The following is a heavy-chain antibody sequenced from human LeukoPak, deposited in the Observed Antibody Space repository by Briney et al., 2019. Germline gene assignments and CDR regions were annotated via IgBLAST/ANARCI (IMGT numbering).Heavy chain of an antibody. CDR1: GFTFSSYA. D-gene: IGHD3-3*01. J-gene: IGHJ6*03. Sequence: GGSLRLSCAASGFTFSSYAMNWVRQAPGKGLEWVSSISNSSSYIYYADSVKGRFTISRDNAKNSLYLQMNSLRAEDTAVYYCARESGIFGVVIPYYYYYYLDVWGKGTTVTVSS. CDR3: ARESGIFGVVIPYYYYYYLDV. V-gene: IGHV3-21*01. CDR2: ISNSSSYI.